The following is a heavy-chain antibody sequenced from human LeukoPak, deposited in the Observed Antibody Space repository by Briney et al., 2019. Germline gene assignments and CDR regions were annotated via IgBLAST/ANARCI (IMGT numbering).Heavy chain of an antibody. Sequence: ASVNVSCKASGYTFTSYGISWVRQAPGQGLEWMGWISAYNGNTNCAQKLQGRVTMTTDTSTSTAYMELRSLRSDDTAVYYCARFTAGDYFGWFDPWGQGTLVTVSS. D-gene: IGHD4-17*01. J-gene: IGHJ5*02. CDR3: ARFTAGDYFGWFDP. CDR1: GYTFTSYG. V-gene: IGHV1-18*01. CDR2: ISAYNGNT.